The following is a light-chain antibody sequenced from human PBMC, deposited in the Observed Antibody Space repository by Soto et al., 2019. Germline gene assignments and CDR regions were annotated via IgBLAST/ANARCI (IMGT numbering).Light chain of an antibody. CDR1: QSVSSSY. J-gene: IGKJ1*01. CDR2: GAS. V-gene: IGKV3-20*01. Sequence: EIVLTQSPGTLSLSPGERATLSCRASQSVSSSYLAWYQQKPGQAPRLLIYGASSSATGIPDRFSGSGSGTDFTLTISRLEPEDFAVYYCQQYGRSTKTFGQGTKVEIK. CDR3: QQYGRSTKT.